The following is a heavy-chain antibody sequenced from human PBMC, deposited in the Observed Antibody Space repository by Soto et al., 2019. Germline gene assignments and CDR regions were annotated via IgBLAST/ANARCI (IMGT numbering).Heavy chain of an antibody. D-gene: IGHD3-22*01. V-gene: IGHV4-4*02. CDR3: ARLPDYYDSSGYYYV. CDR1: GGSISSSNW. Sequence: WETLSLTCAVSGGSISSSNWWSWVRQPPGKGLEWIGEIYHSGSTNYNPSLKSRVTISVDKSKNQFSLKLSSVTAADTAVYYCARLPDYYDSSGYYYVWGQGTLVTVSS. J-gene: IGHJ4*02. CDR2: IYHSGST.